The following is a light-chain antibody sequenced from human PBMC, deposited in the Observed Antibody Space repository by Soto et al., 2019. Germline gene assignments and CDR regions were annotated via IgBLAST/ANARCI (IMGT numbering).Light chain of an antibody. J-gene: IGLJ2*01. Sequence: QSVLTQPASVSGSPGQSITISCTRTSSDVGGYKYVSWYHQYPGKAPKLMIYEVSNRPSGVSDRFSGSKSGNTASLTISGLQAEDEGDYYCYSYTSSSTVVFGGGTKLTVL. CDR1: SSDVGGYKY. CDR3: YSYTSSSTVV. V-gene: IGLV2-14*01. CDR2: EVS.